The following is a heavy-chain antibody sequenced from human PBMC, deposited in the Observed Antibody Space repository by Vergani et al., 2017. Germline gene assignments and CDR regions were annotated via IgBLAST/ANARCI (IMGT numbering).Heavy chain of an antibody. CDR3: ARGLWDCTHIRWSPPSY. V-gene: IGHV3-21*02. CDR1: GFSFSSYS. CDR2: ISGSSSYV. D-gene: IGHD2-8*01. Sequence: EVQLVESGGGLVKPGGSLILSCAASGFSFSSYSMNWVRQAPGKGLEWVASISGSSSYVFYRDSVEGRFTITRDNAKKSVYLQMNSLRAEDTAMYFCARGLWDCTHIRWSPPSYWGQGTQVTVSS. J-gene: IGHJ4*02.